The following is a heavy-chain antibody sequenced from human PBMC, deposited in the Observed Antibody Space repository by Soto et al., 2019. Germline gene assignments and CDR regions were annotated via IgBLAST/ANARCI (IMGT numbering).Heavy chain of an antibody. Sequence: QVQLVQSGAEVKKPGSSVKVSCKASGGTFSSYAISWVRQAPGQGLEWRGGIIAILGTANYAQKFQGRVTITADESTSTAYIELSILGSADTAVYSCARVRGGYSSGWSPRYYYYYGMDVWGQGTTVTVSS. J-gene: IGHJ6*02. CDR3: ARVRGGYSSGWSPRYYYYYGMDV. V-gene: IGHV1-69*01. D-gene: IGHD6-19*01. CDR2: IIAILGTA. CDR1: GGTFSSYA.